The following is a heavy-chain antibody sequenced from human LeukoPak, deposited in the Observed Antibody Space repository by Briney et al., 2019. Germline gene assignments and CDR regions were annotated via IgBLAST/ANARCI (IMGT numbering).Heavy chain of an antibody. CDR1: GFTFSSYD. Sequence: GGSLGLSCAASGFTFSSYDMHWVRQATGKGLEWVSAIGTAGDTYYPGSVKGRFTISRDNSKNTLYLQMNSLRAEDTAVYYCAKDTDFDWLTVFDYWGQGTLVTVSS. CDR2: IGTAGDT. D-gene: IGHD3-9*01. CDR3: AKDTDFDWLTVFDY. V-gene: IGHV3-13*01. J-gene: IGHJ4*02.